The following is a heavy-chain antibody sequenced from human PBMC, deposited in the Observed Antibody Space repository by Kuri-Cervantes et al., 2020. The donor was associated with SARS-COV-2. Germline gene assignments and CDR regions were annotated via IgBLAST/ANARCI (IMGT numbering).Heavy chain of an antibody. V-gene: IGHV3-23*01. CDR3: AKRSGWGYFDY. CDR2: ISGSGGST. CDR1: GFTFSSYA. Sequence: GESLKISCAASGFTFSSYAMSRVRQAPGKGLEWVSAISGSGGSTYYADSVKGRFTISRDNSKNTLYLQMNSLRAEDTAVYYCAKRSGWGYFDYWGQGTLVTVSS. J-gene: IGHJ4*02. D-gene: IGHD7-27*01.